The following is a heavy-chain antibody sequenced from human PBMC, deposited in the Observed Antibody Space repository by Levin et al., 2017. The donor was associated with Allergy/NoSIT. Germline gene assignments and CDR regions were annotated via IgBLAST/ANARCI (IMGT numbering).Heavy chain of an antibody. V-gene: IGHV4-39*01. CDR3: ATANSWGTGWFDP. J-gene: IGHJ5*02. CDR1: GGSISSSSYY. CDR2: IFYSGST. D-gene: IGHD3-16*01. Sequence: SQTLSLTCSVSGGSISSSSYYWGWIRQPPGKGLEWIGTIFYSGSTYYNPSLKSRVTISVDTSKNQFSLRLSSVTAADTAVYYCATANSWGTGWFDPWGQGTLVTVSS.